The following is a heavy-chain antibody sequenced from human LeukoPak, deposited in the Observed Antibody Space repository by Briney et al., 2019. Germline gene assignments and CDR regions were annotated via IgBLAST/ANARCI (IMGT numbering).Heavy chain of an antibody. Sequence: GGSLRLSCAASGFTFSSYGMHWVRQAPGKGLEWVAFIRYDGSNKYYADSVKGRFTISRDNSKNTLYLQMNSLRAEDTAVYYCARKLAARPDDYFDYWGQGTLVTVSS. D-gene: IGHD6-6*01. CDR1: GFTFSSYG. CDR3: ARKLAARPDDYFDY. J-gene: IGHJ4*02. V-gene: IGHV3-30*02. CDR2: IRYDGSNK.